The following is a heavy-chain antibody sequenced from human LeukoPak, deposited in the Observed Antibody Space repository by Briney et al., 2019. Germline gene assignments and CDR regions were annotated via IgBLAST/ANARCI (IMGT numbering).Heavy chain of an antibody. D-gene: IGHD3-10*02. CDR1: GFTFRSYE. CDR3: AELGITMIGGV. J-gene: IGHJ6*04. CDR2: ISSSGRTI. Sequence: GGALRLYCAATGFTFRSYEMSSVRQATREWLEWVSCISSSGRTIYYAGSVKGCFTSSRDNAKNSLYLQMNSLRAEDTAVYYCAELGITMIGGVWGKGTTVTISS. V-gene: IGHV3-48*03.